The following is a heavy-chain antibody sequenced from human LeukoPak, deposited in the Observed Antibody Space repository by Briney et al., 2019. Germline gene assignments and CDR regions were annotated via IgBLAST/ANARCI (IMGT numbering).Heavy chain of an antibody. CDR1: GFTFDDYT. CDR3: AKERTPIAVAGTEEDYFDY. D-gene: IGHD6-19*01. V-gene: IGHV3-43*01. CDR2: ISWDGGST. J-gene: IGHJ4*03. Sequence: GGSLRLSCAASGFTFDDYTMHWVRQAPGKGLEWVSLISWDGGSTYYADSVKGRFTISRDNSKNSLYLQMNSLRTEDTALYYCAKERTPIAVAGTEEDYFDYWGQGTTVIVSS.